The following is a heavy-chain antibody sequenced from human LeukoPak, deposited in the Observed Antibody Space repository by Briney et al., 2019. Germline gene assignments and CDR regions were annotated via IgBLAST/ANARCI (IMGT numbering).Heavy chain of an antibody. CDR1: GFSFSSYA. CDR3: ARDDLWFGEFRVFDP. J-gene: IGHJ5*02. D-gene: IGHD3-10*01. V-gene: IGHV3-23*01. CDR2: LSGGGGRT. Sequence: GGSLRLSCAVSGFSFSSYAMSWVRQAPGKGLEWVSALSGGGGRTYYADSVKGRFTISRDNSKNTLYLQMNSLRAEDTAVYYCARDDLWFGEFRVFDPWGQGTLVTVSS.